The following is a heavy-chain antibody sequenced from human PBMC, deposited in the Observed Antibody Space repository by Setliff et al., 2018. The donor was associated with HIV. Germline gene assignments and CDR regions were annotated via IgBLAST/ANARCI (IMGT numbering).Heavy chain of an antibody. CDR1: GMSISGYY. Sequence: NPSETLSLTCRVSGMSISGYYWSWIRQSPGKGLEWIGEVSRGGSTTYNPSLTGRVSVSVDTSKSQFSLKLTNVTAADAAVYYCARAVCPSLNCYSFFNYWGHGSLVTVSS. CDR2: VSRGGST. J-gene: IGHJ4*01. CDR3: ARAVCPSLNCYSFFNY. V-gene: IGHV4-34*01. D-gene: IGHD2-15*01.